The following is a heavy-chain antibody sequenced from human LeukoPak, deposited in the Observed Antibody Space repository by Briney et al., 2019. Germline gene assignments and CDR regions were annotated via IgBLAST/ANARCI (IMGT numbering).Heavy chain of an antibody. CDR1: GYSISSGYY. J-gene: IGHJ6*03. CDR2: IYHSGST. V-gene: IGHV4-38-2*02. CDR3: ARVSDYYYYYMDV. Sequence: SETLSLTCTVSGYSISSGYYWGWIRQPPGTGLEWIGSIYHSGSTYYNPSLKSRVTISVDTSKNQFSLKLSSVTAADTAVYYCARVSDYYYYYMDVWGKGTTVTVSS.